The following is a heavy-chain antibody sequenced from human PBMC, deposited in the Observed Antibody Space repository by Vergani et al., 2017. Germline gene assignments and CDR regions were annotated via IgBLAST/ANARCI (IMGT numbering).Heavy chain of an antibody. J-gene: IGHJ4*02. CDR2: IWYDGSNK. CDR3: ARDRLLWFGELTLDY. Sequence: QVQLVESGGGVVQPGRSLRLSCAASGFTFSSYGMHWVRQAPGKGLEWVAVIWYDGSNKYYADSVKGRFTISRDNSKNTLYLQMNSLRAEDTAVYYCARDRLLWFGELTLDYWGQGTLVTVSS. CDR1: GFTFSSYG. V-gene: IGHV3-33*01. D-gene: IGHD3-10*01.